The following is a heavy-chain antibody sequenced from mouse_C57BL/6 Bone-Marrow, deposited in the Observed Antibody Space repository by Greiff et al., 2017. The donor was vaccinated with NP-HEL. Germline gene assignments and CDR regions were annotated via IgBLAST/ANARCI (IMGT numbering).Heavy chain of an antibody. J-gene: IGHJ2*01. Sequence: EVKLVESGEGLVKPGGSLKLSCAASGFTFSSYAMSWVRQTPEKRLAWVAYISSGGDYLYYADTVKGRFTISRDNARNTLYLQMSSLKSEDTAMYYCTRVIYYYGSSPMTVDYWGQGTTLTVSS. CDR2: ISSGGDYL. CDR3: TRVIYYYGSSPMTVDY. CDR1: GFTFSSYA. V-gene: IGHV5-9-1*02. D-gene: IGHD1-1*01.